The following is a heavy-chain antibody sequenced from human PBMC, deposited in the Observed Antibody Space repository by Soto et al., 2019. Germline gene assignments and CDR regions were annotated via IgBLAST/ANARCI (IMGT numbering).Heavy chain of an antibody. CDR2: ISGSGSPT. D-gene: IGHD3-10*01. CDR1: GFNFVSYA. Sequence: GGSLRLSCVGSGFNFVSYALSWVRQAPGRGLEWISGISGSGSPTDYADSVKGRFSISRDNSKNILYLQMSGLRAEDTAVYYCTKMAGSGNYYSNFDYWGQGTQVTVS. J-gene: IGHJ4*02. CDR3: TKMAGSGNYYSNFDY. V-gene: IGHV3-23*01.